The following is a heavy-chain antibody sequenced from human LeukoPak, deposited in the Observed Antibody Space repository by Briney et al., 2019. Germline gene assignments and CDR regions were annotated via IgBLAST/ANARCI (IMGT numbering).Heavy chain of an antibody. Sequence: ASERLSCRFSGRTFSSCAISWVRHAPAQGLEGVGGMSLICCTENYAQKFQGRVTITADESTSTAYMELSSLRSEDTAVYYCARGQPNDFWSSRGAFDIWGQGTMVTVSS. CDR1: GRTFSSCA. V-gene: IGHV1-69*13. J-gene: IGHJ3*02. D-gene: IGHD3-3*01. CDR2: MSLICCTE. CDR3: ARGQPNDFWSSRGAFDI.